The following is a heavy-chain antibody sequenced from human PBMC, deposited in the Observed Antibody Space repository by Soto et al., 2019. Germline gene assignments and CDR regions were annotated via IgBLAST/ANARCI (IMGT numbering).Heavy chain of an antibody. V-gene: IGHV1-2*04. CDR3: ARDLATTHRYYDFWSGYYAYINRFDY. J-gene: IGHJ4*02. D-gene: IGHD3-3*01. CDR1: GYTFTGYY. CDR2: INPNSGGT. Sequence: ASVKVSCKASGYTFTGYYMHWVRQAPGQGLEWMGWINPNSGGTNYAQKFQGWVTMTRDTSISTAYMELSRLRSDDTAVYYCARDLATTHRYYDFWSGYYAYINRFDYWGQGTLVTVSS.